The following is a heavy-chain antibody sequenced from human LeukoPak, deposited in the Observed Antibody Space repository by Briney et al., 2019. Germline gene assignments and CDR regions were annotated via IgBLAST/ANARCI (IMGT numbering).Heavy chain of an antibody. V-gene: IGHV1-69*13. CDR1: GGTFSSYA. J-gene: IGHJ4*02. Sequence: ASVKVSCKASGGTFSSYAISCVRQAPGQGLEWMGGIIPIFGTANYTQKFQGRVTITADESTSTAYMELSSLRSEDTAVYYCARDPRIWSGPTYFDYWGQGTLVTVSS. CDR3: ARDPRIWSGPTYFDY. D-gene: IGHD3-3*01. CDR2: IIPIFGTA.